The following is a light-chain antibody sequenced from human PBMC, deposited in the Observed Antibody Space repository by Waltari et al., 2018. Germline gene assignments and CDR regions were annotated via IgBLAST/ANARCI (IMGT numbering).Light chain of an antibody. CDR3: QHYLRLPGT. CDR2: GAS. V-gene: IGKV3-20*01. Sequence: VLTQSSGTLSLSLAESGTVPCSASQIVSRAVTWYQQTPGQATRHLIYGASTRATRIPDRFSCSGFGTDFSLTISTLEHDDFAVYYCQHYLRLPGTFGQGTTVEI. J-gene: IGKJ1*01. CDR1: QIVSRA.